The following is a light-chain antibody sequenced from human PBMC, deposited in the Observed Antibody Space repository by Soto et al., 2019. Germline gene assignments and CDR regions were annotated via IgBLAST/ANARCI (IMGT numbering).Light chain of an antibody. Sequence: QSALTQPASVSGSPGQSITISCTGTSSDVAGYAYVSWYQRHPGKAPKLIIYDVSYRPSGVSNRFSGSKSGNTASLTISGLQAEDEADYYCSSYTSSSTVVFGGGTKLTVL. V-gene: IGLV2-14*01. CDR2: DVS. CDR3: SSYTSSSTVV. CDR1: SSDVAGYAY. J-gene: IGLJ3*02.